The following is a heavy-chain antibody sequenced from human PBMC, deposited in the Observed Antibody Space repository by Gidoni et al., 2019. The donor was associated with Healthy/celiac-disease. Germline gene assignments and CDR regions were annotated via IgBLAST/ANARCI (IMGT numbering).Heavy chain of an antibody. D-gene: IGHD1-26*01. Sequence: QVQLQESGPGLVKPSQTLSLTCTVSGGSISSGGYYWSWIRPHPGKGLEGIGYIYYSGSTYYNPSLKSRVTISVDTSKNQFSLKLSSVTAADTAVYYCARRAGSGSYTFDYWGQGTLVTVSS. CDR1: GGSISSGGYY. CDR3: ARRAGSGSYTFDY. J-gene: IGHJ4*02. CDR2: IYYSGST. V-gene: IGHV4-31*03.